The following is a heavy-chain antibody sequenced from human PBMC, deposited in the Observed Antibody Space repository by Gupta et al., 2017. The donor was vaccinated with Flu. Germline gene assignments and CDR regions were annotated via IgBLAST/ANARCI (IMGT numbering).Heavy chain of an antibody. D-gene: IGHD6-6*01. CDR2: ISSSGGSI. CDR1: GFSFGDYY. CDR3: ARRGPARSFDY. V-gene: IGHV3-11*01. Sequence: QVQLVESGVGLVKPGGSLRLSCTASGFSFGDYYMSWVRQAPGKGLEWVSYISSSGGSIYYADSVKGRFTISRDNAKNSLYLQINSLRAEDTAVYYCARRGPARSFDYWGQGTPITVSS. J-gene: IGHJ4*02.